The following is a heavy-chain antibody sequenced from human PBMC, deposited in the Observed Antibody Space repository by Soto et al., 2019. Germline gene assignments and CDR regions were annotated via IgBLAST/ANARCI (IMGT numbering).Heavy chain of an antibody. CDR2: IYYSGST. J-gene: IGHJ5*02. Sequence: PSETLSLTCTVSGGSISSGDYYWSWIRQPPGKGLEWIGYIYYSGSTYYNPSLKSRVTISVDTSKNQFSLKLSSVTAADTAVYYCARDASVGATEWFDPWGQGTLVTVSS. V-gene: IGHV4-30-4*01. CDR1: GGSISSGDYY. CDR3: ARDASVGATEWFDP. D-gene: IGHD1-26*01.